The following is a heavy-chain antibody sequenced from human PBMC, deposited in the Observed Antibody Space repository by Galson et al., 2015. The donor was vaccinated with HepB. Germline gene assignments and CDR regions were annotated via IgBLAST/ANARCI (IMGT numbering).Heavy chain of an antibody. V-gene: IGHV3-30*04. CDR3: ARDGNLWFGELLFRPWFDP. CDR1: GFTFSSYA. Sequence: SLRLSCAASGFTFSSYAMHWVRQAPGKGLEWVAVISYDGSNKYYADSVKGRFTISRDNSKNTLYLQMNSLRAEDTAVYYCARDGNLWFGELLFRPWFDPWGQGTLVTVSS. D-gene: IGHD3-10*01. J-gene: IGHJ5*02. CDR2: ISYDGSNK.